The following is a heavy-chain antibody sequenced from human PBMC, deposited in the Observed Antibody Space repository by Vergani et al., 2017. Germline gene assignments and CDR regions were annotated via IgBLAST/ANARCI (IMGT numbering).Heavy chain of an antibody. CDR3: AKDMGFPYGDLHYYFDY. D-gene: IGHD4-17*01. V-gene: IGHV3-9*01. CDR1: GFTFSSYA. J-gene: IGHJ4*02. Sequence: VQLVESGGGVVQPGRSLRLSCAASGFTFSSYAMHWVRPAPGKGLEWVSGISWNSGSIGYADSVKGRFTISRDNAKNSLYLQMNSLRAEDTALYYCAKDMGFPYGDLHYYFDYWGQGTLVTVSS. CDR2: ISWNSGSI.